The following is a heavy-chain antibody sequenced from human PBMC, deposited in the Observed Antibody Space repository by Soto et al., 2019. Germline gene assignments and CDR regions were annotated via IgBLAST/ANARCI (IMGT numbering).Heavy chain of an antibody. D-gene: IGHD3-3*01. Sequence: GASVKVSCKASGYTYTRYDINWVRQATGQGLEWMGWMNPNSGNTGYAQKFQGRVTMTRNTSISTAYMELSSLRSEDTAVYYCARVESSIFGVVMGDYWGQGTLVTVSS. CDR2: MNPNSGNT. CDR1: GYTYTRYD. V-gene: IGHV1-8*01. J-gene: IGHJ4*02. CDR3: ARVESSIFGVVMGDY.